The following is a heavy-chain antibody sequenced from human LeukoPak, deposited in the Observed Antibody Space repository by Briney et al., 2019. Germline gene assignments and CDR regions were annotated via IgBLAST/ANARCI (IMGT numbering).Heavy chain of an antibody. V-gene: IGHV3-21*01. CDR3: ARGFDGVHFDY. Sequence: KPGGSLRLSCAASGFTFSSYSMNWVRQAPGKGLEWVSSISSSSSYIYYADSVKGRFTISRDNAKNSLYLQMNNLRAEDTAVYYCARGFDGVHFDYWGQGTLVTVSS. D-gene: IGHD2-8*01. CDR2: ISSSSSYI. CDR1: GFTFSSYS. J-gene: IGHJ4*02.